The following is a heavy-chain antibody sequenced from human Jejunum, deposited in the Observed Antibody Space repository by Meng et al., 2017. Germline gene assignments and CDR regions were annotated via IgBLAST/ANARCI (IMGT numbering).Heavy chain of an antibody. V-gene: IGHV3-15*01. CDR3: TTWSSVGGWFAVAGH. Sequence: GGSLRLSCTAPGLTFSNAWISWVRQAPGKGPEYIGRIKSQSYGGSTEYIATVKGRFTFSRDDSKNTVNLDMYSLKSGDTAVYYCTTWSSVGGWFAVAGHWGQGKLVNGAS. CDR2: IKSQSYGGST. J-gene: IGHJ4*02. D-gene: IGHD6-19*01. CDR1: GLTFSNAW.